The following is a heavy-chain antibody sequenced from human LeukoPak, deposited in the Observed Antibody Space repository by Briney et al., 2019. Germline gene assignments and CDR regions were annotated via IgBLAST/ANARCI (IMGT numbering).Heavy chain of an antibody. Sequence: GASVKVSCKASGGTFSSYAISWVRQAPGQGLEWMGGIIPIFGTANYAQKFQGRVTITADESTSTAYMELSSLRSEDTAVYYCAGGLLEAQGWLQWLGTVYSMDVWGQGTPVTVSS. V-gene: IGHV1-69*13. CDR2: IIPIFGTA. J-gene: IGHJ6*02. CDR3: AGGLLEAQGWLQWLGTVYSMDV. CDR1: GGTFSSYA. D-gene: IGHD5-24*01.